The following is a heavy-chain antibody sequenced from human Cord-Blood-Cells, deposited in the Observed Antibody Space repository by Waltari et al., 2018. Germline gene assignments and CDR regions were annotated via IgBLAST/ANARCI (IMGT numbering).Heavy chain of an antibody. CDR2: ISSSSSYI. CDR3: ARDYSSSWYFDY. V-gene: IGHV3-21*01. D-gene: IGHD6-13*01. Sequence: EEQLIEFGGGLVMPGGSLSISCAAPDFTLRSHNMNWVRQAPGKGLEWVSTISSSSSYIYYADSVKGRFTISRDNAKNSLYLQMNSLRAEDTAVYYCARDYSSSWYFDYWGQGTLVTVSS. J-gene: IGHJ4*02. CDR1: DFTLRSHN.